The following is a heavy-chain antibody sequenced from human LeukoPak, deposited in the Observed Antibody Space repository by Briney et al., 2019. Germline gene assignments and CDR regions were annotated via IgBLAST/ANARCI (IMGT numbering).Heavy chain of an antibody. CDR3: AREIELYCSSTSCHHYYMDV. V-gene: IGHV3-20*04. CDR2: INWNGGST. CDR1: GFTFDDYG. D-gene: IGHD2-2*01. Sequence: GGSLRLSCAASGFTFDDYGMSWVRQAPGKGLEWVSGINWNGGSTGYADSVKGRFTISRDNAKNSLYLQMNSLRAEDTALYYCAREIELYCSSTSCHHYYMDVWGKGTTVTVSS. J-gene: IGHJ6*03.